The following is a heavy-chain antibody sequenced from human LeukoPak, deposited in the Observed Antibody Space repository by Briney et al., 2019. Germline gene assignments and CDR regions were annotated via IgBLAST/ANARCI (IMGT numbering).Heavy chain of an antibody. D-gene: IGHD6-19*01. CDR3: ARRGVAVAVFDY. CDR1: GDSVSTNSAA. CDR2: TCYRSKWYN. V-gene: IGHV6-1*01. J-gene: IGHJ4*02. Sequence: SQTLSLTCAISGDSVSTNSAAWNWIRQSPSKGLEWLGRTCYRSKWYNDYALSVKSRITISPDTSKNQFSLQLNSVTPEDTAVYYCARRGVAVAVFDYWGQGTLVTVSS.